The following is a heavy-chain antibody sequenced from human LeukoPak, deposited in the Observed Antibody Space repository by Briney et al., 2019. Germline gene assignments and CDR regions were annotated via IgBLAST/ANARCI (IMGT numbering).Heavy chain of an antibody. CDR2: IWYDGSNK. CDR1: GFTFKSYG. CDR3: AKGYRDMDV. Sequence: PGGSLRLSCAASGFTFKSYGMHWVRQAPGKGLEWVAYIWYDGSNKYNADSVKGRFTISRDNSKNTLYLQMNSLRAEDTAVYYCAKGYRDMDVWGKGTTVTVSS. J-gene: IGHJ6*03. V-gene: IGHV3-30*02. D-gene: IGHD4-11*01.